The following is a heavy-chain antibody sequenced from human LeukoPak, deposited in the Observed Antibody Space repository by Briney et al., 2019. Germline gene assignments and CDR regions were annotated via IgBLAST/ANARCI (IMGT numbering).Heavy chain of an antibody. CDR3: ARVGSSGYYDYFDY. J-gene: IGHJ4*02. CDR2: IKQDGSEK. V-gene: IGHV3-7*01. CDR1: GFTFSSYW. Sequence: GGSLRLSCAASGFTFSSYWMSWVRQAPGKGLEWVANIKQDGSEKYYVDSVKGRFSISRDNAKNSLYLQMNSLRAEDTAVYYCARVGSSGYYDYFDYWGQGTLVTVSS. D-gene: IGHD3-22*01.